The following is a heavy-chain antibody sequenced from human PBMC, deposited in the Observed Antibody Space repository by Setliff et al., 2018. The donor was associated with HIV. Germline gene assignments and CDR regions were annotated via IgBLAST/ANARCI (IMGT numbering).Heavy chain of an antibody. CDR2: IYYSGST. D-gene: IGHD3-22*01. CDR3: ARRLGATFYYYDSSGTFDY. V-gene: IGHV4-39*07. CDR1: GGSISNSRYY. J-gene: IGHJ4*02. Sequence: SETLSLTCTVSGGSISNSRYYWSWIRQPPGKGLEWIGSIYYSGSTNYNPSLKSRVTISVDTSENQFSLKLSSVTAADTAVYYCARRLGATFYYYDSSGTFDYWGQGTLVTVSS.